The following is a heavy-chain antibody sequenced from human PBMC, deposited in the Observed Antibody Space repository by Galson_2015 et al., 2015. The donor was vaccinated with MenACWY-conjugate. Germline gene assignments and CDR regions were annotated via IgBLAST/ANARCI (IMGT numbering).Heavy chain of an antibody. CDR1: GFTFSSYA. D-gene: IGHD6-19*01. J-gene: IGHJ4*02. Sequence: SLRLSCAASGFTFSSYAMSWVRQAPGKGLEWVSAISGSGGSTYYADSVKGRFTISRDNSKNTLYLQMNSLRAEDTAVYYCASNEAVAGTAFDYWAREPWSPSPQ. V-gene: IGHV3-23*01. CDR3: ASNEAVAGTAFDY. CDR2: ISGSGGST.